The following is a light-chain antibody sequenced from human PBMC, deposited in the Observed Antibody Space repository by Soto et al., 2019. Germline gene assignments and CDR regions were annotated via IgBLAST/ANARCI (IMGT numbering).Light chain of an antibody. J-gene: IGKJ1*01. V-gene: IGKV3-20*01. CDR2: AAS. CDR3: QVYGTSWT. Sequence: LTQWDAAVFLSAGDRATLPCRASQSVSSNKLAWYQQKPGQAPRLLIYAASSRATGIPDRFSGSGSGTDFTLAIGRLEPEDFAVYYCQVYGTSWTFGQGTKVDIK. CDR1: QSVSSNK.